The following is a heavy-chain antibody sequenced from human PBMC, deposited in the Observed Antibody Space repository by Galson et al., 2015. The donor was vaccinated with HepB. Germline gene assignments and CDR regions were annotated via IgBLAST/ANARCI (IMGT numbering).Heavy chain of an antibody. CDR1: GGSFSGYY. V-gene: IGHV4-34*01. CDR3: ARGGPYSGSYLRWVAAWFDP. CDR2: INHSGST. Sequence: SETLSLTCAVYGGSFSGYYWSWIRQPPGKGLEWIGEINHSGSTNYNPSLKSRVTISVDTSKNQFSLKLSSVTAADTAVYYCARGGPYSGSYLRWVAAWFDPWGQGTLVTVSS. J-gene: IGHJ5*02. D-gene: IGHD1-26*01.